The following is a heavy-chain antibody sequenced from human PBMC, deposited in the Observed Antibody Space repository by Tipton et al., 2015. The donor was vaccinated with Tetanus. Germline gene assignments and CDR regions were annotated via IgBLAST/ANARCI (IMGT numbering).Heavy chain of an antibody. CDR3: ATGGTFDY. V-gene: IGHV3-21*01. CDR1: GFSFSNYR. D-gene: IGHD1-1*01. CDR2: ISSTSAYI. Sequence: SLRLSCAASGFSFSNYRMSWIRQAPGKGLEWVSSISSTSAYIYYAGSVKGRFTISRDNAKSALYLQMNSLRAEDTAVYYCATGGTFDYWGQGTLVAVSS. J-gene: IGHJ4*02.